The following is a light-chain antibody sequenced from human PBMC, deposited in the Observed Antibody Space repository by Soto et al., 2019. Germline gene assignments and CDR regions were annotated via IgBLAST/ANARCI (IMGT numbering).Light chain of an antibody. V-gene: IGKV1-39*01. CDR2: AAS. CDR3: QQSYSTPQT. Sequence: DIQMTQSPSSLSASVGDRVTITCRASQSISSYLNWYQQKPGKAPKPLIYAASSLQSGVPSRFSGGASGTDFTLPISSLQPEDFATYYCQQSYSTPQTFGRGTKVEIK. CDR1: QSISSY. J-gene: IGKJ1*01.